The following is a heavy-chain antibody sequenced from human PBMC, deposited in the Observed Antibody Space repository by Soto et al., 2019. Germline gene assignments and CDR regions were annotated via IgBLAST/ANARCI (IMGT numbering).Heavy chain of an antibody. Sequence: SETLSLTCTVSGGSISSGSYYWGWIRQLPGKGLEWIGYIYYSGSTYYNPSLKSRVTISVDTSKNQFSLKLNSVTAADTAVYYCATRTDYYYGSGSLGGMDAWGQGTTVTV. CDR3: ATRTDYYYGSGSLGGMDA. J-gene: IGHJ6*02. CDR1: GGSISSGSYY. V-gene: IGHV4-31*03. D-gene: IGHD3-10*01. CDR2: IYYSGST.